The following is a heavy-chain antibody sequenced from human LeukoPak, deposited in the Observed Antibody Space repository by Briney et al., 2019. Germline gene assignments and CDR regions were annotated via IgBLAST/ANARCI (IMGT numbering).Heavy chain of an antibody. J-gene: IGHJ5*02. V-gene: IGHV3-23*01. Sequence: GGCLRVSCAASGFSYSTYPMSWVRQAPGKGLEWVSVISNSDGGTYHADSVKGRYTIPRDNSKNTLYLQMNSLRADDTAVYYCAKVFSSTCFTWFGPGGQGALVTVS. CDR2: ISNSDGGT. D-gene: IGHD6-19*01. CDR1: GFSYSTYP. CDR3: AKVFSSTCFTWFGP.